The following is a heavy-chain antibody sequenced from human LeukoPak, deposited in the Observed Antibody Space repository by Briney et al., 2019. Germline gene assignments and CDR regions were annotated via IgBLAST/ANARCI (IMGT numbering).Heavy chain of an antibody. Sequence: KPSQTLSLTCAVSGGSISSGGYSWSWIRQPPGKGLEWIGYIYYSGSTNYNPSLKSRVTISVDTSKNQFSLKLSSVTAADTAVYYCARHSPRRSTSCCNWFDPWGQGTLVTVSS. CDR3: ARHSPRRSTSCCNWFDP. CDR2: IYYSGST. CDR1: GGSISSGGYS. J-gene: IGHJ5*02. D-gene: IGHD2-2*01. V-gene: IGHV4-30-4*07.